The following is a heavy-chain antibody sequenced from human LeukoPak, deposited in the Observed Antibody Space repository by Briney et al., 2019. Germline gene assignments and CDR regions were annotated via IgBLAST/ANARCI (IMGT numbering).Heavy chain of an antibody. CDR2: ISYDGSNK. CDR3: ARDIKREWSLVDY. Sequence: GGSLRLSCAASGFTFSSYAMHWVRQAPGKGLEWVAVISYDGSNKYYADSVKGRFTISRDNSKNTLYLQMNSLRAADTAVYYCARDIKREWSLVDYWGQGTLVTVSS. V-gene: IGHV3-30*04. J-gene: IGHJ4*02. D-gene: IGHD3-3*01. CDR1: GFTFSSYA.